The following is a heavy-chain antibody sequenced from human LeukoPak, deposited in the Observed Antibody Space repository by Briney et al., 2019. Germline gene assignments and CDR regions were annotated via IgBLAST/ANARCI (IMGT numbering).Heavy chain of an antibody. V-gene: IGHV4-59*08. Sequence: SETLSLTCTVSGGSISSYYWSWIRQPPGKGLEWIGYIYYSGNTNYNPSLKSRVTISVDTSKNQFSLKLISVTAADTAVYYWARRYGSGSPYGYWGQGTLVTVSS. D-gene: IGHD3-10*01. CDR3: ARRYGSGSPYGY. CDR1: GGSISSYY. CDR2: IYYSGNT. J-gene: IGHJ4*02.